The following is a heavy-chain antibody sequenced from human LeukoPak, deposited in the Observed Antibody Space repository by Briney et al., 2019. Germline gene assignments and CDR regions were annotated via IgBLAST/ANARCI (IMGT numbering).Heavy chain of an antibody. V-gene: IGHV3-30*03. D-gene: IGHD3-22*01. CDR3: ATEEAPFRNYDSSGYYGLDY. J-gene: IGHJ4*02. CDR1: GFTFSSYG. CDR2: ISYDGSNK. Sequence: GGSLRLSCAASGFTFSSYGMHWVRQAPGKGLEWVAVISYDGSNKYYADSVKGRFTISRDNSKNTLYLQMNSLRAEDTAVYYCATEEAPFRNYDSSGYYGLDYWGQGTLVTVSS.